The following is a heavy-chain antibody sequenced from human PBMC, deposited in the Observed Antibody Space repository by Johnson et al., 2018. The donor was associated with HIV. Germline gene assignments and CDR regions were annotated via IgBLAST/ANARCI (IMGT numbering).Heavy chain of an antibody. D-gene: IGHD6-19*01. CDR3: ARGNGLHSSGDDAFDI. Sequence: QLVESGGGVVQPGGSLRLYCAASGFTFSSYGMHWVRQAPGKGLEWVAFIRYDGSNKYYADSVKGRFTISRDNSKNTLDLQMNSLRPEDTAVYYCARGNGLHSSGDDAFDIWGQGTMVTVSS. J-gene: IGHJ3*02. V-gene: IGHV3-30*02. CDR1: GFTFSSYG. CDR2: IRYDGSNK.